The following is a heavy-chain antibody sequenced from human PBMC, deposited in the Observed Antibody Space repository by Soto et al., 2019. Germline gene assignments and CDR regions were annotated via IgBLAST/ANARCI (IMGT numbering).Heavy chain of an antibody. V-gene: IGHV2-5*01. J-gene: IGHJ3*01. CDR1: GFSLTTSGVG. Sequence: SGPTLVNPTQTLTLTCNFSGFSLTTSGVGVGWIRQPPGKALEWLALIYWNDDERYSRSLRSRLTITKDTSKNQVVLTMTNMEAVDPATYYWAPARRSAGDAFDFWGQGTMVTVSS. CDR2: IYWNDDE. CDR3: APARRSAGDAFDF.